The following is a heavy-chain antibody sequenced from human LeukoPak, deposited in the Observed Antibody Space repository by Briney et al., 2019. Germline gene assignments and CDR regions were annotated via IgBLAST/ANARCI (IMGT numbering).Heavy chain of an antibody. D-gene: IGHD2-15*01. J-gene: IGHJ6*03. CDR1: GGTFSSYA. CDR3: AREGVVGTLYYYYYMDV. CDR2: IIPIFGTA. V-gene: IGHV1-69*05. Sequence: ASVKVSCKASGGTFSSYAISWVRQAPGQGLEWMGGIIPIFGTANYAQKFQGRVTITTDESTSTAYMELRSLRSDDTAVYYCAREGVVGTLYYYYYMDVWGKGTTVTVSS.